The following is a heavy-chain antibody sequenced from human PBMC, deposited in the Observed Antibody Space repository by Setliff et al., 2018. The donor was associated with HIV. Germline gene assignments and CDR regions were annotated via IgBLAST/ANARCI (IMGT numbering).Heavy chain of an antibody. CDR3: ARRAYSHGPYWYFDL. D-gene: IGHD5-18*01. V-gene: IGHV4-34*01. J-gene: IGHJ2*01. CDR2: INHSGRA. Sequence: SETLSLTCAVYGESFSGYYWTWIRQPAGKGLEWLGEINHSGRARYNPSLKSRVTILVDTSKNQFSLRMTSVTAADTAVYYCARRAYSHGPYWYFDLWGRGILVTVSS. CDR1: GESFSGYY.